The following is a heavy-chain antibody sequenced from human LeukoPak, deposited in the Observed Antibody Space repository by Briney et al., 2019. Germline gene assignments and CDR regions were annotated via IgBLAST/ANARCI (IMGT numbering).Heavy chain of an antibody. D-gene: IGHD6-19*01. CDR3: ARDMRAVAGTLDAFDI. V-gene: IGHV1-69*01. Sequence: SVKVSCKASGGTFSSYAISWVRQAPGQGLEWMGGIIPIFGTANYAQKFQGRVTITADESTSTAYMELSSLRSEDTAVYYCARDMRAVAGTLDAFDIWGQGTMVTVSS. J-gene: IGHJ3*02. CDR2: IIPIFGTA. CDR1: GGTFSSYA.